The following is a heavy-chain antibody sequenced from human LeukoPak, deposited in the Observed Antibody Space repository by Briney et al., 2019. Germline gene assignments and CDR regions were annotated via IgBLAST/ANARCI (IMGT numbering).Heavy chain of an antibody. J-gene: IGHJ3*02. CDR2: ISYDGSNK. Sequence: GGSLSLSCAACGFTFSSYAMLCAREPPGTAVEWVEVISYDGSNKYYADSVKGRFTISRDNSKNTLYLQMNSLRAEDTAVYYCAQLLGAFDIWGQGTMVTVSS. D-gene: IGHD2-2*01. CDR3: AQLLGAFDI. CDR1: GFTFSSYA. V-gene: IGHV3-30-3*01.